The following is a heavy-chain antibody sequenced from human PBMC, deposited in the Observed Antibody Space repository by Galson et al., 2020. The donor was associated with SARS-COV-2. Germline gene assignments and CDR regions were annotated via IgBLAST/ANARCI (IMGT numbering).Heavy chain of an antibody. CDR3: ARALYNWNSGWFDP. Sequence: TGGSLRLSCAASGFTFSSYWMSWVRQAPGKGLECVANIKQDGSEKYYVDSVKGRFTISRDNAKNSLYLQMNSLRAEDTAVYYCARALYNWNSGWFDPWGQGTLVTVSS. D-gene: IGHD1-7*01. CDR2: IKQDGSEK. V-gene: IGHV3-7*01. CDR1: GFTFSSYW. J-gene: IGHJ5*02.